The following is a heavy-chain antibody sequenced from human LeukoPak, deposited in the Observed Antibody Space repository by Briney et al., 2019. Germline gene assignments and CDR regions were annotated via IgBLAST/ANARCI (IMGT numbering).Heavy chain of an antibody. V-gene: IGHV3-48*03. J-gene: IGHJ4*02. CDR2: IRSSGTTI. CDR3: ARSYSSGWSDY. CDR1: GFTFSSYE. Sequence: QTGGSLRLSYAASGFTFSSYEMNWVRQAPGKGLEWVSYIRSSGTTIYYADSVKGRFTISRDNAKNSLYLQMNSLRAEDTAVYYCARSYSSGWSDYWGQGTLVIVSS. D-gene: IGHD6-19*01.